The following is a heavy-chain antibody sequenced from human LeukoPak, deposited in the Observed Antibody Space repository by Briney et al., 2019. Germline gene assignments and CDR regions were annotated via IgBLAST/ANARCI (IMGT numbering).Heavy chain of an antibody. V-gene: IGHV7-4-1*02. CDR1: GYTFTSYA. Sequence: ASVKVSCKASGYTFTSYAMNWVRQAPGQGLEWMGWINTNTGNPTYAQGYTGRFVFSLDTSVSTAYLQISSLKAEDTAVYYCTRSPEHGYSYNVDYWGQGTLVTVSS. J-gene: IGHJ4*02. CDR3: TRSPEHGYSYNVDY. CDR2: INTNTGNP. D-gene: IGHD5-18*01.